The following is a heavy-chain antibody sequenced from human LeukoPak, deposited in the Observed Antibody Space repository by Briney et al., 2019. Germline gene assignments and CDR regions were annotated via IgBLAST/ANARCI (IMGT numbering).Heavy chain of an antibody. CDR2: ISYDGSNK. CDR3: ASGDSGSYYYGMEV. J-gene: IGHJ6*02. D-gene: IGHD1-26*01. CDR1: GFTFSSYA. Sequence: GRSLRLSCAASGFTFSSYAMHWVRQAPGKGLEWVAVISYDGSNKYYADSVKGRFTISRDNSKNTLYLQMNSLRAEDTAVYYCASGDSGSYYYGMEVWGQGTTVTVSS. V-gene: IGHV3-30-3*01.